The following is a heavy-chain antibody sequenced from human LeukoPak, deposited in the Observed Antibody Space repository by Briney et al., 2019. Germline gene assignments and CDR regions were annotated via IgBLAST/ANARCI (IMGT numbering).Heavy chain of an antibody. J-gene: IGHJ5*02. CDR3: ARGQARLAWFDP. CDR1: GGSISSGYY. V-gene: IGHV4-38-2*02. Sequence: PSETLSLTCTVSGGSISSGYYWGWIRQPPGKGLEWIGSMYHSGSTYYKPSLKSRVTISLDTSKNQFSLKLRSVTAADTAVYYCARGQARLAWFDPWGQGTLVTVSS. D-gene: IGHD6-19*01. CDR2: MYHSGST.